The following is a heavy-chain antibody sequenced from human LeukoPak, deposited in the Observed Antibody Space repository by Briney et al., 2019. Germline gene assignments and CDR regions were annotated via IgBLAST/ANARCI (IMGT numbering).Heavy chain of an antibody. CDR3: ARGRGWGTFDI. Sequence: PGGSLRLSCAASGFTFSHYGLHWVRQAPGKGLEWVAVIWYDGSNKYYADSVTGRFTISTDNSKNTLYLQMNRLTVVDTAVYYCARGRGWGTFDIWGQGTMVTVSS. CDR2: IWYDGSNK. CDR1: GFTFSHYG. V-gene: IGHV3-33*01. D-gene: IGHD3-10*01. J-gene: IGHJ3*02.